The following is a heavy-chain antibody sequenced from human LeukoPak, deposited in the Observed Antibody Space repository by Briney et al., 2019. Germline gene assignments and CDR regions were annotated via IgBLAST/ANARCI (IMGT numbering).Heavy chain of an antibody. D-gene: IGHD2-21*02. CDR2: IIPIFGTA. CDR1: GGTFSSYA. V-gene: IGHV1-69*05. CDR3: AGRSVVVTAMRYYFDY. J-gene: IGHJ4*02. Sequence: SVKVSCKASGGTFSSYAISWVRQAPGQGLEWVAGIIPIFGTANYAQKFQGRVTITTDESTSTAYMELSSLRSEDTAVYYCAGRSVVVTAMRYYFDYWGQGTLVTVSS.